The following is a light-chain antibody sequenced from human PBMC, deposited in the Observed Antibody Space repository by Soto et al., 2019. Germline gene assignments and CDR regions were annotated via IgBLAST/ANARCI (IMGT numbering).Light chain of an antibody. CDR3: QQRSNWPPWT. Sequence: EIVLTQSPATLSLSPGERATLSCRASQSVSSYLAWYQQKPGQAPRLLIYDASNRATGIPARFSGSGSGTAFTLTISSLEPEDFAVYYCQQRSNWPPWTFGQGTKVEI. CDR2: DAS. V-gene: IGKV3-11*01. CDR1: QSVSSY. J-gene: IGKJ1*01.